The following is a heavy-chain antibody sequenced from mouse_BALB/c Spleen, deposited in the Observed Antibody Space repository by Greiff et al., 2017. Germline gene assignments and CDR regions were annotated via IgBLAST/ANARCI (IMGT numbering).Heavy chain of an antibody. Sequence: QVQLQQSGAELMKPGASVKISCKATGYTFSSYWIEWVKQRPGHGLEWIGEILPGSGSTNYNEKFKGKATFTADTSSNTAYMQLSSLTSEDSAVYYCARMGVFSTAGGFAYWGQGTLVTVSA. J-gene: IGHJ3*01. CDR1: GYTFSSYW. CDR3: ARMGVFSTAGGFAY. V-gene: IGHV1-9*01. D-gene: IGHD1-2*01. CDR2: ILPGSGST.